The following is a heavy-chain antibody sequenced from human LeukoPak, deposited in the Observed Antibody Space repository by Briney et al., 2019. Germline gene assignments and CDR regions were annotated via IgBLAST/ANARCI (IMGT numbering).Heavy chain of an antibody. CDR2: IIPILGIA. J-gene: IGHJ6*02. V-gene: IGHV1-69*04. Sequence: GTSVKVSCKASGGTFSSYAISWVRQAPGQGLEWMGRIIPILGIANYAQKFQGRVTITADKSTSTAYMELSSLRSEDTAVYYCARTYPEGVPAAIHGWEEREYYYYGMDVWGQGTTVTVSS. CDR1: GGTFSSYA. CDR3: ARTYPEGVPAAIHGWEEREYYYYGMDV. D-gene: IGHD2-2*02.